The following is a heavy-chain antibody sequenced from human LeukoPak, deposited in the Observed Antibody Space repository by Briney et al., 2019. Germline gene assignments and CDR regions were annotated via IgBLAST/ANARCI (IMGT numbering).Heavy chain of an antibody. Sequence: SETLSLACTVAGGSISSYYWSWIRQPPGKGLEWIGYIYYSGSTNYNPSLKSRVTISVDTSKNQFSLKLSSVTAADTAVYYCARDSGTTGEVKFDPWGQGTLVTVSS. CDR2: IYYSGST. D-gene: IGHD3-10*01. CDR1: GGSISSYY. CDR3: ARDSGTTGEVKFDP. V-gene: IGHV4-59*12. J-gene: IGHJ5*02.